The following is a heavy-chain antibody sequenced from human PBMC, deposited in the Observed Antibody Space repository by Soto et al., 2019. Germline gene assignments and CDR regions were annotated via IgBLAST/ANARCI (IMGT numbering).Heavy chain of an antibody. CDR3: AKGFLTMIVVVITVAGPFDI. J-gene: IGHJ3*02. V-gene: IGHV3-23*01. Sequence: EVQLLESGGGLVQPGGSLRLSCAASGFTFSSYAMSWVRQAPGKGLEWVSAISGSGGSTYYADSVKGRFTISRDNSKNTLYLQMNSLRAEDTAVYYCAKGFLTMIVVVITVAGPFDIWGQGTMVTVSS. CDR2: ISGSGGST. CDR1: GFTFSSYA. D-gene: IGHD3-22*01.